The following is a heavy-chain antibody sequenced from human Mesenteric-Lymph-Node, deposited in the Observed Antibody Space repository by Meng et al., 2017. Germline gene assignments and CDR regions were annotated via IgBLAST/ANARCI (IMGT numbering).Heavy chain of an antibody. CDR2: IYSGSTT. J-gene: IGHJ4*02. V-gene: IGHV3-66*02. CDR3: ARDRSSGWYTFDQ. Sequence: EVHVLESGGGLVQPGVSLGLSCVVSGFTVNTNYMSWVRQAPGKGLEWVSVIYSGSTTYYADSVKGRFTISRDRSKNTLYLQMNSLRTEDTAIYYCARDRSSGWYTFDQWGQGTLVTVSS. CDR1: GFTVNTNY. D-gene: IGHD6-19*01.